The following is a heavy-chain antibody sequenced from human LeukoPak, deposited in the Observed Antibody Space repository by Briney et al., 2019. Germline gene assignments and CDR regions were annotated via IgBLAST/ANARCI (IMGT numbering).Heavy chain of an antibody. CDR3: AREATTMVRGGDY. Sequence: ASVKVSCKASGYTFTGYYMHWVRQAPGQGLEWMGWINPNSGGTNYAQKFQGRVTMTRDTSISTAYMELSRPRSDDTAVYYCAREATTMVRGGDYWGQGTLVTVSS. V-gene: IGHV1-2*02. CDR1: GYTFTGYY. J-gene: IGHJ4*02. D-gene: IGHD3-10*01. CDR2: INPNSGGT.